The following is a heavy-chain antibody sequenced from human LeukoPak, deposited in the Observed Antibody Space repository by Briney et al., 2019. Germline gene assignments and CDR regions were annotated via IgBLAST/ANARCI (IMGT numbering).Heavy chain of an antibody. J-gene: IGHJ1*01. D-gene: IGHD3-22*01. CDR1: GYTLTELS. Sequence: ASVKVSCKVSGYTLTELSMHWVRQAPGKGLEWMGGFDPEDGETIYAQKFQGRVTITDDTSTDTAYMELSSLRSEDTAVYYCATPYYYDSSGYYYAYFQHWGQGTLVTVSS. CDR2: FDPEDGET. CDR3: ATPYYYDSSGYYYAYFQH. V-gene: IGHV1-24*01.